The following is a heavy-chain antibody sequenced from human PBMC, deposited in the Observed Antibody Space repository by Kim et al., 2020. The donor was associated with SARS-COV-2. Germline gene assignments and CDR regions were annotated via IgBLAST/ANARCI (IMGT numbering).Heavy chain of an antibody. CDR2: IYSGGTT. J-gene: IGHJ4*02. V-gene: IGHV3-53*01. D-gene: IGHD6-6*01. CDR1: GFSVSTSY. CDR3: ARGGEATRTLDY. Sequence: GGSLRLSCAASGFSVSTSYMSWVRQAPGKGLEWVSVIYSGGTTYYADSVKGRFTISRDNSRNTLYLQLNSLGAEDTALYYCARGGEATRTLDYWGQGTLV.